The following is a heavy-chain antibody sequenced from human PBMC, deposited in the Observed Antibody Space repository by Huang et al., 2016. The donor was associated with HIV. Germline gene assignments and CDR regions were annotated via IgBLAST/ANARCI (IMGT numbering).Heavy chain of an antibody. V-gene: IGHV1-2*02. CDR2: ITPNTGDA. CDR1: GYRFVDYY. CDR3: ATDGGGGCDGGSCFPH. J-gene: IGHJ4*02. D-gene: IGHD2-15*01. Sequence: QVQLVQSGAEVRKPGASVKVSCKTFGYRFVDYYIHWVRQAPGQGLEWIGWITPNTGDAFYAEKFRGSVGRTSDTSIRTVDMEVNMLQFVDGATYVCATDGGGGCDGGSCFPHWGQGTLVGVSS.